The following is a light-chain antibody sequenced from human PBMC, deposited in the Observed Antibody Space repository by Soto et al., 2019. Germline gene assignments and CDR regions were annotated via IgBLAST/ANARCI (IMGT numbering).Light chain of an antibody. CDR2: GAA. CDR3: QQYDSWPA. CDR1: QSVFSS. V-gene: IGKV3-15*01. Sequence: EIVMTQSPATLSVSPGDRATLSCRASQSVFSSLAWFQQKPGQAPRLLIYGAATRATGIPARFSGSGSGTEFTLTISSLQSEDFAVYYCQQYDSWPAFGQGTK. J-gene: IGKJ1*01.